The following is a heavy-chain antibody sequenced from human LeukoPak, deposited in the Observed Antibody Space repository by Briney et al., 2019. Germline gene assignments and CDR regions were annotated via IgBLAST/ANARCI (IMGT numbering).Heavy chain of an antibody. CDR2: IFYSGST. CDR1: GGSMTSYY. D-gene: IGHD2-2*01. J-gene: IGHJ4*02. Sequence: NPSETLSLTCAVSGGSMTSYYWNWIRQPPGKGLEWIGFIFYSGSTNYNPSLKSRVTISVDTSRNQFSLKLSSVTAADTAIYYCARVDCISTSCPADYWDQGTLVTVSS. V-gene: IGHV4-59*01. CDR3: ARVDCISTSCPADY.